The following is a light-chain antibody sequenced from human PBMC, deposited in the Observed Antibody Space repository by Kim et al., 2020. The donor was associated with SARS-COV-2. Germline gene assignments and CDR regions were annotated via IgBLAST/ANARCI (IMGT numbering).Light chain of an antibody. CDR2: EVT. CDR1: RGDIGAYDS. J-gene: IGLJ1*01. Sequence: GQPATISCTGPRGDIGAYDSVSWVQQHPGKAPKLMIYEVTKRPSGVPDRFSGSKSGNMASLTVSGLQPDDEADYYCSSFAGYNNFVFGTGTKVTVL. V-gene: IGLV2-8*01. CDR3: SSFAGYNNFV.